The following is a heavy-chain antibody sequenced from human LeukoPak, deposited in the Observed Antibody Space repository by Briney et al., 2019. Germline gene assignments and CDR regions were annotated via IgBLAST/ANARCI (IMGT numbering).Heavy chain of an antibody. V-gene: IGHV3-74*01. D-gene: IGHD6-13*01. J-gene: IGHJ4*02. CDR1: GFTFSSYW. Sequence: GGPLRLSCAASGFTFSSYWMHWVRQAPGKGLVWVSRINSDGSSTNYADSVKGRFTISRDNAKNTLYLQMNSLRAEDTAVYYCARRAAALGAFDYWGPGTLVTVSS. CDR3: ARRAAALGAFDY. CDR2: INSDGSST.